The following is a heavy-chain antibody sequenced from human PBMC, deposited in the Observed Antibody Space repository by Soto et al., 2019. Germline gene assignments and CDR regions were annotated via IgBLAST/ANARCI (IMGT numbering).Heavy chain of an antibody. J-gene: IGHJ6*02. CDR1: GYTFTSYA. D-gene: IGHD3-3*01. Sequence: GASVKVSCKASGYTFTSYAMHWVRQAPGQRLEWMGWINAGNGNTKYSQKFQGRVTITRDTSASTAYMELSSLRSEDTAVYYCARERITIFGVVTIYYYYGMDVWDQGTTVTVSS. CDR3: ARERITIFGVVTIYYYYGMDV. CDR2: INAGNGNT. V-gene: IGHV1-3*01.